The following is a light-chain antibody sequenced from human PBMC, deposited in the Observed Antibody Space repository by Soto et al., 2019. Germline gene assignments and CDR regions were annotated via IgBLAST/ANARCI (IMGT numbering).Light chain of an antibody. CDR3: QQADIFPNT. Sequence: DIQMTQSPSSVSASVGDRVTITCRASQGINSQLGWYQQKPGKAHKLLIYDISNLWGGAPSRFSGSGSGTDFTLTINSLQPEDFATYFCQQADIFPNTFGQGTKLEIK. CDR2: DIS. J-gene: IGKJ2*01. V-gene: IGKV1-12*01. CDR1: QGINSQ.